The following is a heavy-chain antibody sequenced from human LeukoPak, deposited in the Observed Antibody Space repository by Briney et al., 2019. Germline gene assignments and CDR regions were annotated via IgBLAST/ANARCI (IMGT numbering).Heavy chain of an antibody. CDR1: GFIFSSYW. CDR2: IKQDGSEK. CDR3: ARDWFHAIDY. Sequence: GSLRLSCAASGFIFSSYWMSWVRQAPGKGLEWVANIKQDGSEKYYVDSVKGRFTISRDNAKNSLYLQMNSLRDEDTAVYYCARDWFHAIDYWGQGTLVTVSS. V-gene: IGHV3-7*01. J-gene: IGHJ4*02. D-gene: IGHD2/OR15-2a*01.